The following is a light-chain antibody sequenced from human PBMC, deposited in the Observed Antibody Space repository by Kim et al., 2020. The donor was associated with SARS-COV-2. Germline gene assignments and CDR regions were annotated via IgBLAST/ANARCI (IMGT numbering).Light chain of an antibody. Sequence: VSPGQTASITCSGDKLGDKYACWYQQKPGQSPVLVIYQDSKRPSGIPERFSGSNSGNTATLTISGTQAMDEADYYCQAWDSSTMVFGGGTKLTVL. J-gene: IGLJ3*02. CDR3: QAWDSSTMV. CDR1: KLGDKY. CDR2: QDS. V-gene: IGLV3-1*01.